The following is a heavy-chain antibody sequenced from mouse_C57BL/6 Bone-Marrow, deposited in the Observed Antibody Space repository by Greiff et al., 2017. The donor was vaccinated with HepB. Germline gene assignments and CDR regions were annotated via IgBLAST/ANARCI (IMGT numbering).Heavy chain of an antibody. CDR1: GYSITSGYY. J-gene: IGHJ3*01. V-gene: IGHV3-6*01. D-gene: IGHD4-1*01. CDR2: ISYDGSN. Sequence: EVQLVESGPGLVKPSQSLSLTCSVTGYSITSGYYWNWIRQFPGNKLEWMGYISYDGSNNYNPSLKNRISITRDTSKNQFFLKLNSVTTEDTATYYCARGDWAFAYWGQGTLVTVSA. CDR3: ARGDWAFAY.